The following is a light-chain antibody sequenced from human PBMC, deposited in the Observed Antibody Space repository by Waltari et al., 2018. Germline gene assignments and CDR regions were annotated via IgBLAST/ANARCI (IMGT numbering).Light chain of an antibody. CDR2: KTS. J-gene: IGKJ2*01. CDR3: QQYDAGST. CDR1: QTVHNW. V-gene: IGKV1-5*03. Sequence: DIQMTQSPSTLSASVGDRVTIICRASQTVHNWVAWYQQKPGAAPKLLIYKTSTLQSGVPSMFSGSGSGTEFTLTVSSLQPDDFATYYCQQYDAGSTFGQGTQLEI.